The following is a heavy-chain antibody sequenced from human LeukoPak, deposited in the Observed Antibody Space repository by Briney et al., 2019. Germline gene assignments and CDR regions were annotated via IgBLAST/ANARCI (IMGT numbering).Heavy chain of an antibody. Sequence: PGGSLRLSCAASGISFSSYWMHWVRQAPGKGLVWVARINSDGSTTNYADYVKGRFTISRDNAKNTLYLQMNSLRAEDTAVYYCARRSSGSPPYYFDSWGQGTLVTVSS. CDR2: INSDGSTT. D-gene: IGHD1-26*01. CDR3: ARRSSGSPPYYFDS. CDR1: GISFSSYW. V-gene: IGHV3-74*01. J-gene: IGHJ4*02.